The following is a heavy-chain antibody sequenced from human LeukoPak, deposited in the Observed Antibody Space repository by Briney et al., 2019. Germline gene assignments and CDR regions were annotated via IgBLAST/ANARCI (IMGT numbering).Heavy chain of an antibody. V-gene: IGHV3-53*01. Sequence: GGSLRLSCAASGFTFSSYSMNWVRQAPGKGLEWVSVMYSGGSTYYADSVKGRLTISRDNSKNTVYLQMNSLRDEDTAVYYCARDILAVAGQWGQGTLVTVSS. J-gene: IGHJ4*02. CDR3: ARDILAVAGQ. CDR1: GFTFSSYS. CDR2: MYSGGST. D-gene: IGHD6-19*01.